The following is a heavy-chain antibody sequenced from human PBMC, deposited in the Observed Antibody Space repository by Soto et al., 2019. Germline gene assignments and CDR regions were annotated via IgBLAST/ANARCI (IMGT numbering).Heavy chain of an antibody. CDR1: GGSFSGYY. D-gene: IGHD5-12*01. Sequence: SETLSLTCAVYGGSFSGYYWSWIRQPPGKGLEWIGEINHSGSTNYNPSLKSRVTISVDTSKNQFSLKLSSVTAADTAVYYCARGRWLQLVRYNWFDPWGQGTLVTVSS. CDR3: ARGRWLQLVRYNWFDP. CDR2: INHSGST. J-gene: IGHJ5*02. V-gene: IGHV4-34*01.